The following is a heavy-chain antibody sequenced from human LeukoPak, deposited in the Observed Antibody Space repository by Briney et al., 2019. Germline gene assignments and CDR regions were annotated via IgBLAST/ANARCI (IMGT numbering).Heavy chain of an antibody. CDR3: ARDPLQDDYGDYGGRYFDL. CDR2: INAGNGNT. V-gene: IGHV1-3*01. CDR1: GYTFTSYA. Sequence: ASVKVSCKASGYTFTSYAMHWVRQAPGQRLEWMGWINAGNGNTKYSQKFQGRVTITRDTSASTAYMELSSLRSEDTAVYYCARDPLQDDYGDYGGRYFDLWGRGTLVTVSS. J-gene: IGHJ2*01. D-gene: IGHD4-17*01.